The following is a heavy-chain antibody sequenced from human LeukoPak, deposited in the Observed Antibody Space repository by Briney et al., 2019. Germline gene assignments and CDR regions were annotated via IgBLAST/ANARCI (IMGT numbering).Heavy chain of an antibody. V-gene: IGHV4-34*01. CDR2: INHSGST. CDR1: GGSFSGYY. CDR3: ARGLPRGLRYFDWLNSWFDP. J-gene: IGHJ5*02. D-gene: IGHD3-9*01. Sequence: SETLSLTCAVYGGSFSGYYWSWIRQPPGKGLEWIGEINHSGSTNYNPSLKSRVTISVDTSKNQLSLKLSSVTAADTAVYYCARGLPRGLRYFDWLNSWFDPWGQGTLVTVSS.